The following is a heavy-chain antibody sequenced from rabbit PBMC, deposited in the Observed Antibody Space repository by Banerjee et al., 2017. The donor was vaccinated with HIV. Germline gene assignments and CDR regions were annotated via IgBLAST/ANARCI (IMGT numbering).Heavy chain of an antibody. D-gene: IGHD6-1*01. V-gene: IGHV1S45*01. Sequence: QEQLVEYGGDLVKPGGTLTLTCKASGIDFSGSGCMCWVRQAPGKGLEWIACIYTNSGSTYYASWAKGRFTISKASSTTVTLQMTSLTAADTATYFCARDTAYDGSWFFNLWGPGTLVTV. CDR3: ARDTAYDGSWFFNL. J-gene: IGHJ4*01. CDR1: GIDFSGSGC. CDR2: IYTNSGST.